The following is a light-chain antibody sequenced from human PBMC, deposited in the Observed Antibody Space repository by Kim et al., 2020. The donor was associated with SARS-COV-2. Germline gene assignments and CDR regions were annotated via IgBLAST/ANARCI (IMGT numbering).Light chain of an antibody. J-gene: IGLJ2*01. V-gene: IGLV3-19*01. CDR2: GKN. Sequence: SSELTQDPAVSVALGQTVRITCQGDSLRSYYASWYQQKPGQAPVLVIYGKNNRPSGIPDRFSGSSSGNTASLTITWAQAEDEADYYCNSRDSSGNPRVVFGGGTQLTVL. CDR1: SLRSYY. CDR3: NSRDSSGNPRVV.